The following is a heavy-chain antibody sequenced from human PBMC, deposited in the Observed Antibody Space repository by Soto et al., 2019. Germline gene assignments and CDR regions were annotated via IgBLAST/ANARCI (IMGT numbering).Heavy chain of an antibody. Sequence: QVQLQESGPGLVKPSETLSLTCTVSGGSLSSDSYYWSWIRQPPGKGLEWSGYIYHSGSTNYNPSLKSRVTISVDTSRNRFSLNLSSVTAADTAMYYCASSLICGGDCYIYGMDVWGRGTTVTVSS. CDR1: GGSLSSDSYY. CDR2: IYHSGST. D-gene: IGHD2-21*01. J-gene: IGHJ6*02. V-gene: IGHV4-61*01. CDR3: ASSLICGGDCYIYGMDV.